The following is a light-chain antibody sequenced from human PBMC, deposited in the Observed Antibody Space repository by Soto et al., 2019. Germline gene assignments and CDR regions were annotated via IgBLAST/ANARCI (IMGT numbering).Light chain of an antibody. CDR2: KAS. V-gene: IGKV1-5*03. J-gene: IGKJ1*01. CDR3: QQYYSYWT. Sequence: DIQMTQSPSSLSASVGDRVTITCRASQSISRNLNWYQHKPGKAPKLLIHKASSLESGVPSRFSGSGSGTEFTLTISSLQPDDFATYYCQQYYSYWTFGQGTKVEI. CDR1: QSISRN.